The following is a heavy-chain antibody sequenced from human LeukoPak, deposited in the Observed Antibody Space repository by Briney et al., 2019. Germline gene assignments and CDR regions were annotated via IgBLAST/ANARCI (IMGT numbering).Heavy chain of an antibody. Sequence: GRSLRLSCAASGFTVSSNYMSWVRQAPGKGLEWVSVIYSGGSTYYADSVKGRFTISRDNSKNTLYLQMNSLRAEDTAVYYCARARRHYYDSSGYLDYWGQGTLVTVSS. CDR1: GFTVSSNY. CDR3: ARARRHYYDSSGYLDY. V-gene: IGHV3-53*01. CDR2: IYSGGST. D-gene: IGHD3-22*01. J-gene: IGHJ4*02.